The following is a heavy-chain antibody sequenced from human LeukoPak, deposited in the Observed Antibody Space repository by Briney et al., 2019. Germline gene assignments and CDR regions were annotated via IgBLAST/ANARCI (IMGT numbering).Heavy chain of an antibody. J-gene: IGHJ4*02. D-gene: IGHD3-22*01. V-gene: IGHV3-23*01. CDR1: GFTFSSYA. Sequence: RPGGSLRLSCAASGFTFSSYAMSWVRQAPGKGLEWVSAISGSGGSTYYADSVKGRFTISRANSKNTLYLQMNSLRAEDTAVYYCAKEASWTYDSSGLFDYWGQGTLVTVSS. CDR3: AKEASWTYDSSGLFDY. CDR2: ISGSGGST.